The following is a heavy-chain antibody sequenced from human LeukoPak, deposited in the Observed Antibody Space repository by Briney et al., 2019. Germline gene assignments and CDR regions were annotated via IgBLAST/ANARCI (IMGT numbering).Heavy chain of an antibody. V-gene: IGHV4-59*01. J-gene: IGHJ3*02. CDR2: IYYRGST. CDR3: ARFKGNYGDYPDAFDI. Sequence: PSETLSLTCTVSGGSISSYYWSWIRQPPGKGLEWIGYIYYRGSTNYNPSLKSRVTISVDTSKNQFSLKLSSVTAADTAVYYCARFKGNYGDYPDAFDIWGQGTMVTVSS. D-gene: IGHD4-17*01. CDR1: GGSISSYY.